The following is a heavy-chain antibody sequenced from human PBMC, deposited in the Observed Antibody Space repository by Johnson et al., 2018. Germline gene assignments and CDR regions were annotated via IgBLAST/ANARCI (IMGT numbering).Heavy chain of an antibody. CDR2: IWYDGSNK. J-gene: IGHJ6*02. V-gene: IGHV3-33*01. CDR3: GRDPSSNYSYAMDV. Sequence: QVQLVQSGGGVVQPGRSLRLSCAASGFTFSKYGMHWVRQAPGKGLEWVALIWYDGSNKYYADSVKGRFTISRDNSKNTLYLQRSGLRAEDTGMYYCGRDPSSNYSYAMDVGGQGTTGTVSS. D-gene: IGHD6-19*01. CDR1: GFTFSKYG.